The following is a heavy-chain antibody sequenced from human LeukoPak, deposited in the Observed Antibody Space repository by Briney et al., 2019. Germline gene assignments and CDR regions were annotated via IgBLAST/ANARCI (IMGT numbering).Heavy chain of an antibody. V-gene: IGHV4-30-4*08. Sequence: SQTLSLTCTVSGGSISSGDYYWSWIRQPPGKGLEWIGYIYYSGSTYYSPSLKSRVTISVDTSKNQFSLELSSVTAADTAVYYCARGPTRITIFGVVPYFDYWGQGTLVTVSS. CDR1: GGSISSGDYY. CDR3: ARGPTRITIFGVVPYFDY. J-gene: IGHJ4*02. D-gene: IGHD3-3*01. CDR2: IYYSGST.